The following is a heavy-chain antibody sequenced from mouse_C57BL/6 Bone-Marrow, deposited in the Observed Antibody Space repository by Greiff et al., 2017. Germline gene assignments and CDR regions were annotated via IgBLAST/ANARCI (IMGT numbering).Heavy chain of an antibody. Sequence: SGAELARPGASVKLSCKASGYTFTSYGISWVKQRTGQGLEWIGEIYPRSGNTYYNEKFKSKATLTVDKSSSPAYMQLSSLTSEDSAVYYCARARVYYGNYVSFDYWGQGTTLTVSS. CDR2: IYPRSGNT. D-gene: IGHD2-1*01. CDR1: GYTFTSYG. V-gene: IGHV1-81*01. CDR3: ARARVYYGNYVSFDY. J-gene: IGHJ2*01.